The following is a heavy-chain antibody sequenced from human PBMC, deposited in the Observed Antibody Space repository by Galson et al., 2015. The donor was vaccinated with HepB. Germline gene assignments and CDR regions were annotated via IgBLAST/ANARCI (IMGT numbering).Heavy chain of an antibody. J-gene: IGHJ6*03. CDR3: TRHRGGGYYYYYYMDV. V-gene: IGHV3-73*01. CDR2: IRSKANSYAT. Sequence: SLRLSCAASGFTFSGSAMHWVRQASGKGLEWVGRIRSKANSYATAYAASVKGRFTISRDDSKNTAYLQMNSLKTEDTAVYYCTRHRGGGYYYYYYMDVWGKGTTVTVSS. D-gene: IGHD3-16*01. CDR1: GFTFSGSA.